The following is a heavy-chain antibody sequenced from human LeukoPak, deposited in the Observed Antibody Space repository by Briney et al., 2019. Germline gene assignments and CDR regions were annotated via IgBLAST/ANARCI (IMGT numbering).Heavy chain of an antibody. D-gene: IGHD3-3*01. Sequence: PGGSLTLSCAASGVTFSSYNMNWVRHAPGEGLVGVTSISSSSRYIYYTHSVKGRFTISRDNAKNSLYLKMNSLSAEDTAVYYCARDMSTRYYDFWSGNKTYFDYWGQGTLVTVSS. J-gene: IGHJ4*02. CDR1: GVTFSSYN. CDR3: ARDMSTRYYDFWSGNKTYFDY. V-gene: IGHV3-21*01. CDR2: ISSSSRYI.